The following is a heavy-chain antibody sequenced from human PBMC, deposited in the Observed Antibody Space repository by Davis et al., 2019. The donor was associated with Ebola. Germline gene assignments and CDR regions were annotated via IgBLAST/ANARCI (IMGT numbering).Heavy chain of an antibody. CDR2: IRHDGSSK. Sequence: GESLKISCAASGFTFNIFAMHWVRQAPSKGLEWVAFIRHDGSSKDYADSVKGRFTISRDNSNNMVYLQMNSLRGEDTAVYYCAKDKTMATAYWYFDLWGRGTLVTVSS. CDR3: AKDKTMATAYWYFDL. J-gene: IGHJ2*01. CDR1: GFTFNIFA. V-gene: IGHV3-30*02. D-gene: IGHD4/OR15-4a*01.